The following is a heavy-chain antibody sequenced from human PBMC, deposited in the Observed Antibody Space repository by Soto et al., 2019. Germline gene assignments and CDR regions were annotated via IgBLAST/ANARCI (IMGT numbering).Heavy chain of an antibody. V-gene: IGHV3-21*01. D-gene: IGHD4-17*01. J-gene: IGHJ6*02. CDR1: GFTFSSYS. CDR2: ISSSSSYI. Sequence: EVQLVESGGGLVKPGGSLRLSCAASGFTFSSYSMNWVRQAPGKGLEWVSSISSSSSYIYYADSVKGRFTISRDNAKNSLYLKMNSLRAEDTAVYYCVSSVTTADGMDVWGQGTTVTVSS. CDR3: VSSVTTADGMDV.